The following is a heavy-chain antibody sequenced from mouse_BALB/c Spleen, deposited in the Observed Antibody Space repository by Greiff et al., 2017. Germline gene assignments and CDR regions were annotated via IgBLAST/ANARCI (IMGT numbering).Heavy chain of an antibody. V-gene: IGHV1-14*01. CDR2: INPYNDGT. D-gene: IGHD1-2*01. J-gene: IGHJ3*01. CDR3: ARGEHYYGYVGVFAY. Sequence: VQLQQSGPELVKPGASVKMSCKASGYTFTSYVMHWVKQKPGQGLEWIGYINPYNDGTKYNEKFKGKATLTSDKSSSTAYMELSRLTSEDSAVYYCARGEHYYGYVGVFAYWGQGTLVTVSA. CDR1: GYTFTSYV.